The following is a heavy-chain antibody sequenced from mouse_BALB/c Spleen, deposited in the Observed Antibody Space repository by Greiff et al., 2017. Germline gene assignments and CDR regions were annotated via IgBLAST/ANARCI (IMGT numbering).Heavy chain of an antibody. CDR3: TRGGGGGFAN. CDR2: INPSNGGT. V-gene: IGHV1S81*02. CDR1: GYTFTSYY. J-gene: IGHJ3*01. Sequence: QVQLKESGAELVKPGASVKLSCKASGYTFTSYYMYWVKQRPGQGLEWIGEINPSNGGTNFNEKFKSKATLTVDKSSSTAYMQLSSLTSEDSAVYDCTRGGGGGFANWGKGTLVTVSA.